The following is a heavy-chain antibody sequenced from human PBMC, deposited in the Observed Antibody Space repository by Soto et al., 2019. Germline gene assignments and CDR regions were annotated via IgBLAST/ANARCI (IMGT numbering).Heavy chain of an antibody. J-gene: IGHJ6*02. V-gene: IGHV4-59*01. CDR1: GVSISTYY. CDR3: ARPLMIWEVINPGMEV. D-gene: IGHD3-10*01. Sequence: PSETLSLTCTVSGVSISTYYWSWIRLPPGKGLEWIGYISYSGSNKFHPSLQNPVHMSVDKSKNQFSLKLSSVTAADTAVFYRARPLMIWEVINPGMEVLGQGTTVTVSS. CDR2: ISYSGSN.